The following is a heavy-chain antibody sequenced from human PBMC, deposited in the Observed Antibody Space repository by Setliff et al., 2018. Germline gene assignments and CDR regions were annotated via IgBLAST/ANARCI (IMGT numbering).Heavy chain of an antibody. Sequence: SETLSLTCTVSGGSVNSRYWSWIRQPPGKGLEWIGSAYYTGSTYYNPSLESRVTISVDTSKNLFSLRLTFVSAADTAVYYCATKGHQLVRLQWFDPRGQGTRGTSPQ. CDR1: GGSVNSRY. CDR2: AYYTGST. V-gene: IGHV4-59*05. J-gene: IGHJ5*02. CDR3: ATKGHQLVRLQWFDP. D-gene: IGHD2-2*01.